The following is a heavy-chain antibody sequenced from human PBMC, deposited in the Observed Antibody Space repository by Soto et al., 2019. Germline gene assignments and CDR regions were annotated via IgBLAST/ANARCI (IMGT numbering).Heavy chain of an antibody. J-gene: IGHJ3*02. CDR3: AKGFEGSWIQLWLPGAFDI. CDR2: ISGSGGST. D-gene: IGHD5-18*01. Sequence: EVQLLESGGGLVQPGGSLRLSCAASGFTFSSYAMSWVRQAPGKGLEWVSTISGSGGSTYYADSVKGRFTISRDNSKNTRYRQMNSVRAEDSAVYYCAKGFEGSWIQLWLPGAFDIWGQATMVTVSS. V-gene: IGHV3-23*01. CDR1: GFTFSSYA.